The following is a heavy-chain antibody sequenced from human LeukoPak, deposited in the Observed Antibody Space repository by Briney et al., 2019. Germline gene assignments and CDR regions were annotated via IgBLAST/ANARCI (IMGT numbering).Heavy chain of an antibody. V-gene: IGHV4-39*01. CDR2: IYYSGST. D-gene: IGHD2-15*01. J-gene: IGHJ6*04. CDR1: GGSISSSSYY. Sequence: SETLSLTCTVSGGSISSSSYYWGWIRQPPGKGLEWLGSIYYSGSTYYTPSLKSRVTTSVDTSKNQFSLKLSSVTAADTAVYYCARYSPRQDVWGKGTTVTVSS. CDR3: ARYSPRQDV.